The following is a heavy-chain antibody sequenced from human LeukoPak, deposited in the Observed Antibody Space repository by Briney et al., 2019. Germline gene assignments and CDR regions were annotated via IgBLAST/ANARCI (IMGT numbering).Heavy chain of an antibody. J-gene: IGHJ4*02. CDR3: ARSGFTTGFYLDF. D-gene: IGHD1-1*01. V-gene: IGHV1-2*02. CDR1: GYTFTGYY. CDR2: IDPISGGT. Sequence: GASVKVSFTASGYTFTGYYIHWLRQAPAQGLEWMEWIDPISGGTNYAQKFQDTITMTRDKSIATAYMEVRRLNSDDTAVYYCARSGFTTGFYLDFWGQGTEGAVCS.